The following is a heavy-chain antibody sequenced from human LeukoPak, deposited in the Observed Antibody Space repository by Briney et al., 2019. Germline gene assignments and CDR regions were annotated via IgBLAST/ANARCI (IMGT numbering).Heavy chain of an antibody. CDR3: AGKYYYDSSGYFYVDY. CDR1: GGSISSGGYY. D-gene: IGHD3-22*01. CDR2: IYYSGST. V-gene: IGHV4-31*03. J-gene: IGHJ4*02. Sequence: SETLSLTCTVSGGSISSGGYYWSWIRQHPGKGLEWIGYIYYSGSTYYNPSLKSRVTISVDTSKNQFSLKLNSVTAADTAVYYCAGKYYYDSSGYFYVDYWGQGTLVTVSS.